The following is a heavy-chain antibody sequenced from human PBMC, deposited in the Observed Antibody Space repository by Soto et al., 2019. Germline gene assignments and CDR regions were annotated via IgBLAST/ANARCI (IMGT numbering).Heavy chain of an antibody. CDR3: TTDSDIVLVPAAVAGYYGMDV. CDR1: GFTFVYYA. D-gene: IGHD2-2*01. V-gene: IGHV3-49*03. Sequence: GGSHRLSSTCSGFTFVYYAVTWSRQATGKGLEWVGSIASKAYGGTPQYAASVKGRFTISRDDSKNTLYLQMNSLKTEDTAVYYCTTDSDIVLVPAAVAGYYGMDVWGQGTTVTVSS. CDR2: IASKAYGGTP. J-gene: IGHJ6*02.